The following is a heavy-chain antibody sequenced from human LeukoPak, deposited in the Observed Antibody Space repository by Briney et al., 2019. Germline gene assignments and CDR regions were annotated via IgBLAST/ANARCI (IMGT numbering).Heavy chain of an antibody. D-gene: IGHD3-3*01. CDR1: GFTVSSNY. CDR3: ARSLWSGFYYYYYMDV. V-gene: IGHV3-53*01. J-gene: IGHJ6*03. CDR2: IYSGGST. Sequence: GGSLRLSCAASGFTVSSNYMSWVRQAPGKGLERVSVIYSGGSTYYAGSVKGRFTISRDNSKNTLYLQMNSLRAEDTAVYYCARSLWSGFYYYYYMDVWGKGTTVTVSS.